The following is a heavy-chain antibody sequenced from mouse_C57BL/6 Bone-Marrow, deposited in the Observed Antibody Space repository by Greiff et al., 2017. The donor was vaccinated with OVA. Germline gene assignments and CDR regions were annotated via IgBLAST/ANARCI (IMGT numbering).Heavy chain of an antibody. Sequence: EVQLVESEGGLVQPGSSMKLSCTASGFTFSDYYMAWVRQVPEKGLEWVANINYDGSSTYYLDSLKSRFIISRDNAKNILYLQMSSLKSEDIATYYCARVHYYYGSSYYFDYWGQGTTLTVSS. D-gene: IGHD1-1*01. J-gene: IGHJ2*01. CDR1: GFTFSDYY. V-gene: IGHV5-16*01. CDR2: INYDGSST. CDR3: ARVHYYYGSSYYFDY.